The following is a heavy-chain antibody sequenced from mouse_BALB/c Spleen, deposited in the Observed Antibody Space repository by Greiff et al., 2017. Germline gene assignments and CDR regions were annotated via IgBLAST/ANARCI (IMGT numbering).Heavy chain of an antibody. D-gene: IGHD2-3*01. V-gene: IGHV1-14*01. CDR2: INPYNDGT. J-gene: IGHJ1*01. CDR3: ARTPPRWSPYWYFDV. Sequence: EVKLQESGPELVKPGASVKMSCKASGYTFTSYVMHWVKQKPGQGLEWIGYINPYNDGTKYNEKFKGKATLTSDKSSSTAYMELSSLTSEDSAVYYCARTPPRWSPYWYFDVWGAGTTVTVSS. CDR1: GYTFTSYV.